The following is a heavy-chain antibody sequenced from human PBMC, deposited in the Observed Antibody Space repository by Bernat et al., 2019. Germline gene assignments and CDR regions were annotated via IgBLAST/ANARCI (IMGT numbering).Heavy chain of an antibody. V-gene: IGHV1-2*04. CDR2: INPNSGGT. CDR1: GYTFTGYY. CDR3: ARDGGNDFWSGYWKPTYYYYMDV. Sequence: QVQLVQSGAEVKKPGASVKVSCKASGYTFTGYYMHGGRQAPGQGLEWRGGINPNSGGTNYAQKFQGWVTMTRDTSISTAYMELSRLRSDYTAVYYCARDGGNDFWSGYWKPTYYYYMDVWGKGTTVTVSS. J-gene: IGHJ6*03. D-gene: IGHD3-3*01.